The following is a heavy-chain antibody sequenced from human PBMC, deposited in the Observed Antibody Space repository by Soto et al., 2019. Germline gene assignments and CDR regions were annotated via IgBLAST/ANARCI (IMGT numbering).Heavy chain of an antibody. CDR2: IKSKTDGGTT. V-gene: IGHV3-15*01. Sequence: LGGSLRLSCAASGFTFSNAWMSWVRQAPGKGLEWVGRIKSKTDGGTTDYAAPVKGRFTISRDDSKNTLYLQMNSLKTEDTAVYYCTTAVPDDVDIVATIGSWGQGTLVTVSS. D-gene: IGHD5-12*01. J-gene: IGHJ5*02. CDR3: TTAVPDDVDIVATIGS. CDR1: GFTFSNAW.